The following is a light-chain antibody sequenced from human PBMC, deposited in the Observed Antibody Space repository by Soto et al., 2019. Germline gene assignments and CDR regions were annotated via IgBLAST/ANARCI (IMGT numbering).Light chain of an antibody. V-gene: IGLV2-14*03. J-gene: IGLJ2*01. CDR3: GSYASATTLV. CDR2: RVS. CDR1: SSDIGGYDY. Sequence: QSALTQPPSVSGSPGQSVTISCTGTSSDIGGYDYVSWYQQFPGKAPKLMIYRVSNRPSGVSDRFSGSKSGNSASLSISGLQPEDEASYYCGSYASATTLVFGGGTKLTVL.